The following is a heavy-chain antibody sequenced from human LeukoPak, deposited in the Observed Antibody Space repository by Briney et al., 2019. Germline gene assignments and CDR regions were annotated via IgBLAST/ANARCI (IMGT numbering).Heavy chain of an antibody. CDR2: IYYSGST. CDR3: AREYDSSGYAFDY. V-gene: IGHV4-59*01. J-gene: IGHJ4*02. D-gene: IGHD3-22*01. Sequence: AETLSLTCTVSGGSISSYYWSWIRQPPGKGLEWIGYIYYSGSTNYNPYLKSRVTISVDTSKNHFSLKLSSVTAADTAVYYCAREYDSSGYAFDYWGQGTLVTVSS. CDR1: GGSISSYY.